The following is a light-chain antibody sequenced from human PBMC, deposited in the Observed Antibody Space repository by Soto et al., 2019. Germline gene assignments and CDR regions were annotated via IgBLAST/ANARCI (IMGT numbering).Light chain of an antibody. J-gene: IGKJ4*01. CDR3: QHEKA. V-gene: IGKV3-20*01. CDR1: HRVSDRF. CDR2: GAS. Sequence: IVLPQCPVTLTFSPGDRSTLSSRCRHRVSDRFIAWYQHRPGQAPRRLNYGASQRDTGIPDRFKGSRSGTHCTLPSNRLESEEWAVEYCQHEKAFGGGNRLDSK.